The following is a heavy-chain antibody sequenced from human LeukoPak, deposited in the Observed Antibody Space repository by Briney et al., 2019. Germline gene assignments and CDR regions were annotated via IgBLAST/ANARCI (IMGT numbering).Heavy chain of an antibody. Sequence: PGGSLRLSCEASGFTFSSYWMHWVRQAPGKGLVWVSRINSDGSSTSYADSVKGRFTISRDNAKNMLYLQMNSLRVEDTAVYYCASLGHYYDSSGYHLDYWGQGTLVTVSS. D-gene: IGHD3-22*01. CDR3: ASLGHYYDSSGYHLDY. J-gene: IGHJ4*02. V-gene: IGHV3-74*01. CDR2: INSDGSST. CDR1: GFTFSSYW.